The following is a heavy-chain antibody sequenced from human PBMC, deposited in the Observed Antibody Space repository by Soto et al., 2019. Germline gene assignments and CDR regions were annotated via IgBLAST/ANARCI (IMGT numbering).Heavy chain of an antibody. V-gene: IGHV3-23*01. J-gene: IGHJ6*02. Sequence: PGGSLRPSCAASGFTFSSYAMSWVRQAPGKGLEWVSATSGSGGSTYYADSVKGRFTISRDNSKNTLYLQMNSLRAEDTAVYYCAKGRIAVAAHYYYYGMDVWGQGTTVTVSS. CDR1: GFTFSSYA. D-gene: IGHD6-19*01. CDR3: AKGRIAVAAHYYYYGMDV. CDR2: TSGSGGST.